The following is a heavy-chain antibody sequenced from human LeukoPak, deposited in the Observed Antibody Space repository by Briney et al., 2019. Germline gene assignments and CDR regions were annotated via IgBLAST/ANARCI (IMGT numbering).Heavy chain of an antibody. CDR2: IYYSGST. CDR3: ARHDSVVTAMVDY. CDR1: GGSISSSSYY. Sequence: SETLSLTCTVSGGSISSSSYYWGWIRHPPGKGLEGIGSIYYSGSTYYNPSLKSRVTISVDTSKNQFSLKLSSVTAADTAVYYCARHDSVVTAMVDYWGQGTLVTVSS. D-gene: IGHD2-21*02. J-gene: IGHJ4*02. V-gene: IGHV4-39*01.